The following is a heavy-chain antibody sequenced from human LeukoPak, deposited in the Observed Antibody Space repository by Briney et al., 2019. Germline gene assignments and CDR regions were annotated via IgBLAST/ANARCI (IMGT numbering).Heavy chain of an antibody. CDR3: ASSGSYRFDY. CDR1: GFTFSSHW. D-gene: IGHD1-26*01. J-gene: IGHJ4*02. V-gene: IGHV3-74*01. Sequence: PGGSLRLSCAASGFTFSSHWMHWVRQAPGKGLVWVSRINSDGSSISYADSVKGRFTISRDNAKNSLYLQMNSLRDEDTAVYYCASSGSYRFDYWGQGTLVTVSS. CDR2: INSDGSSI.